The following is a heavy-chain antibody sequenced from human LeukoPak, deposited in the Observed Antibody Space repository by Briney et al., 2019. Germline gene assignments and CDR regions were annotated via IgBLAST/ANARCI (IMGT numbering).Heavy chain of an antibody. CDR1: GFTFSDYY. V-gene: IGHV3-11*05. CDR3: ARDSPPDCSSTSCAPLSDN. Sequence: GGTLRLSCAASGFTFSDYYMSWIRQAPGKGLEWGSYISSSSSYTNYADSVKGRFTISRDNAKNSLYLQMNSLRAEDTAVYYCARDSPPDCSSTSCAPLSDNWGQGTLVTVSS. CDR2: ISSSSSYT. D-gene: IGHD2-2*01. J-gene: IGHJ4*02.